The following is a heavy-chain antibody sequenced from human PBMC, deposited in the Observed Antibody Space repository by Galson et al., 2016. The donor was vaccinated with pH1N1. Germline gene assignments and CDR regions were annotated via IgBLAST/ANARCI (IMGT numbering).Heavy chain of an antibody. Sequence: PALVKPTQTLTLTCTFSGFSLSTSGMCVSWIRQPPGKALEWLALIDWNDDKYYSTSLKTRLTISKDTSKNQVVLTMTNMDPVDTATYYCAHSTYGDYSGYFQHWGQGTLVTVSS. D-gene: IGHD4-17*01. CDR3: AHSTYGDYSGYFQH. J-gene: IGHJ1*01. CDR1: GFSLSTSGMC. V-gene: IGHV2-70*12. CDR2: IDWNDDK.